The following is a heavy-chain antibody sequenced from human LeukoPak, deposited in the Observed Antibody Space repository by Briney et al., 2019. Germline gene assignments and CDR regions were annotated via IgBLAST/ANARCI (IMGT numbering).Heavy chain of an antibody. CDR2: INPNSGGT. CDR1: GYTFTGYY. CDR3: ARVPIVGYYFDY. V-gene: IGHV1-2*02. J-gene: IGHJ4*02. Sequence: ASVTVSCKASGYTFTGYYMHWVRQAPGQGLEWMGWINPNSGGTNYAQKFQGRVTMTRDTSISTAYMELSRLRSDDTAVYYCARVPIVGYYFDYWGQGTLVSASS. D-gene: IGHD1-26*01.